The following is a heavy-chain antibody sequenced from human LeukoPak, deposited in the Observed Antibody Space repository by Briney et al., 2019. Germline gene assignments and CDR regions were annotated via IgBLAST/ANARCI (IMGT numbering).Heavy chain of an antibody. V-gene: IGHV4-39*01. J-gene: IGHJ5*02. Sequence: SETLSLTCTVSGGSISSSSYYWGWIRQPPGKGLEWIGSIYYSGSTYYNPSLKSRVTISVDTSKNQFSLKLSSVTAADTAVYYCARHRRVNWFDPWGQGTLVTVSS. CDR3: ARHRRVNWFDP. CDR1: GGSISSSSYY. CDR2: IYYSGST.